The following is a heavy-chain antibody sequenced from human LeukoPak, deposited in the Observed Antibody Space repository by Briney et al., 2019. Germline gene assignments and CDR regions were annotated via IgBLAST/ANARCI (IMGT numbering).Heavy chain of an antibody. J-gene: IGHJ4*02. Sequence: GGSLRLSCAASGSNFSLYGMHWVRQAPGKGLEWVAVIWYDATYKYYADSVKGRFTISRDNSKNTPSLQMNSLRAEDTAVYYCARGFYSNHFPYFGYWGQGTLVTVSS. CDR1: GSNFSLYG. D-gene: IGHD4-11*01. CDR2: IWYDATYK. CDR3: ARGFYSNHFPYFGY. V-gene: IGHV3-33*01.